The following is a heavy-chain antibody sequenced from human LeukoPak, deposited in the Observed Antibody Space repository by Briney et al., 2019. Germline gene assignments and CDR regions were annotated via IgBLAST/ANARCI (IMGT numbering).Heavy chain of an antibody. Sequence: PGRSLRLSCAASGFTFSSYAMHWVRQAPGKGLEWVAVISYDGSNKYYADSVKGRFTIPRDNSKNTLYLQMNSLRAEDTAVYYCAGEVAAAGTSRWFDPWGQGTLVTVSS. CDR2: ISYDGSNK. V-gene: IGHV3-30-3*01. CDR1: GFTFSSYA. CDR3: AGEVAAAGTSRWFDP. D-gene: IGHD6-13*01. J-gene: IGHJ5*02.